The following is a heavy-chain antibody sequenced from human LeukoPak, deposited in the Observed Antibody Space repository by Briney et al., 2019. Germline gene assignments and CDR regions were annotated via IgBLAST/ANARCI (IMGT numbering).Heavy chain of an antibody. Sequence: ASVKVSCKASGHTFTGYYMHWVRQAPGQGLEWMGWINPNSGGTNYAQKFQGRVTMTRDTSISTAYMELSRLRSDDTAVYYCARGVTMIVVGGDAFDIWGQGTMVTVSS. V-gene: IGHV1-2*02. CDR2: INPNSGGT. CDR3: ARGVTMIVVGGDAFDI. CDR1: GHTFTGYY. J-gene: IGHJ3*02. D-gene: IGHD3-22*01.